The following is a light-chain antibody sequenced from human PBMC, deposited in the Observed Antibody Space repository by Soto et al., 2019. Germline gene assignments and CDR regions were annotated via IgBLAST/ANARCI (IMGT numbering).Light chain of an antibody. CDR2: DEX. V-gene: IGKV3-20*01. Sequence: LRVTHCAGALSLAKEERSTLSCRASQSIGSNYLAWYLQNPGQPPRILXXDEXRRATGIPDRFSGSGSGEDFTLTISRLEPEYFAVYYCQQYGSSLMGVFGPGTKVDIK. J-gene: IGKJ3*01. CDR3: QQYGSSLMGV. CDR1: QSIGSNY.